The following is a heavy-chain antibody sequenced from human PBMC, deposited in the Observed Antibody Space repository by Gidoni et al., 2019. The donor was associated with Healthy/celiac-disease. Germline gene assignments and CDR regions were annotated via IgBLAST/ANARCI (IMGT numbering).Heavy chain of an antibody. CDR1: GGSLSSSSYY. D-gene: IGHD6-6*01. J-gene: IGHJ5*02. Sequence: QLQLQESGPGLVKPSETLSLTCTVSGGSLSSSSYYWGWIRQPPGKGLEWIGSIYYSGSTYYNPSLKSRVTISVDTSKNQFSLKLSSVTAADTAVYYCARHAGSSSPKNWFDPWGQGTLVTVSS. CDR2: IYYSGST. V-gene: IGHV4-39*01. CDR3: ARHAGSSSPKNWFDP.